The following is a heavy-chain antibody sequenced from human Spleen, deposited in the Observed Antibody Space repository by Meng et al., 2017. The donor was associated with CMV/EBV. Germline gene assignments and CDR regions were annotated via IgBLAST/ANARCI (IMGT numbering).Heavy chain of an antibody. Sequence: GESLKISCAACGFTFSSYDMYWVRQATGKGLEWVSTIGTAGDTYYPGSVKGQFTISRENAKNSLYLQMNSLRAGDTAVYYCARDHCSSTSCYSYYFDYWGQGTLVTVSS. V-gene: IGHV3-13*03. CDR3: ARDHCSSTSCYSYYFDY. CDR1: GFTFSSYD. D-gene: IGHD2-2*01. J-gene: IGHJ4*02. CDR2: IGTAGDT.